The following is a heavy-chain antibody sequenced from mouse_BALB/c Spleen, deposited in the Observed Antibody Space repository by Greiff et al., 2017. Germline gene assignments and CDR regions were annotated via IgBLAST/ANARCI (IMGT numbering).Heavy chain of an antibody. CDR1: GFNIKDYY. Sequence: EVQLQQSGAELVRSGASVKLSCTASGFNIKDYYMHWVKQRPEQGLEWIGWIDPENGDTEYAPKFQGKATMTADTSSNTAYLQLSSLTSEDTAVYYCNAVPPTALYAMDYWGQGTSVTVSS. J-gene: IGHJ4*01. V-gene: IGHV14-4*02. CDR3: NAVPPTALYAMDY. D-gene: IGHD1-2*01. CDR2: IDPENGDT.